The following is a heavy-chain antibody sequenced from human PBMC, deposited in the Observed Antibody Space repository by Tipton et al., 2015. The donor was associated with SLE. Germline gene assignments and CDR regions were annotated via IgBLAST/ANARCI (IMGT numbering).Heavy chain of an antibody. J-gene: IGHJ4*02. V-gene: IGHV4-39*07. CDR1: GASLSDSSYY. CDR3: ARDVGGYNTGWFPYYFDY. D-gene: IGHD2-8*02. CDR2: IAHYFGST. Sequence: TLSLTCAVSGASLSDSSYYWGWIRLSPGKGLEWIGSIAHYFGSTYYNPSLTSRVTISVDPSKNQFSLKFHSVTAADTAVYYCARDVGGYNTGWFPYYFDYWGQGTLVTVSS.